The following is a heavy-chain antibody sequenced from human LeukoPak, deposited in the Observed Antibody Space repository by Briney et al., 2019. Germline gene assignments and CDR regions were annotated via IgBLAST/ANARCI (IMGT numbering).Heavy chain of an antibody. Sequence: GGSLRLSCAASGFTFDSHWMSWVRQAPGKGLEWVSSISSSRSYIYYADSVKGRFTISRDNAKNSLYLQMNSLRAEDTAVYYCARDLGIEVNNWGQGTLVTVSS. D-gene: IGHD6-19*01. CDR2: ISSSRSYI. CDR3: ARDLGIEVNN. CDR1: GFTFDSHW. J-gene: IGHJ4*02. V-gene: IGHV3-21*01.